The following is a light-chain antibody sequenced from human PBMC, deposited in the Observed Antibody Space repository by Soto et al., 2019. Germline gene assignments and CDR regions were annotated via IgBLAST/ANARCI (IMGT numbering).Light chain of an antibody. J-gene: IGKJ5*01. Sequence: EIVMTQSPATLSVSPGERATLSCRASQSISSNLAWYQQKPGQAPRLLMFRTSSRATGFPARFSGSGSGTEFNLIISSLQSEDFGVYYCQQYDSSPITFGQGTRLEIK. CDR2: RTS. V-gene: IGKV3-15*01. CDR3: QQYDSSPIT. CDR1: QSISSN.